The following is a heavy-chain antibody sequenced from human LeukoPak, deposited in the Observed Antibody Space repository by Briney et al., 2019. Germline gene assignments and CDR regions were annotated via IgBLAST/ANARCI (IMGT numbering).Heavy chain of an antibody. Sequence: GGSLRLSCAASGFPFSTYCMNWIRQAPGKGLEWVANINQDGRTINYGDPVKGRFTISRDNARNSLYLQMTSLRAEDTALYYCATGRGYSTFDYWGQGTLVTVSS. CDR3: ATGRGYSTFDY. CDR1: GFPFSTYC. V-gene: IGHV3-7*01. D-gene: IGHD6-13*01. J-gene: IGHJ4*02. CDR2: INQDGRTI.